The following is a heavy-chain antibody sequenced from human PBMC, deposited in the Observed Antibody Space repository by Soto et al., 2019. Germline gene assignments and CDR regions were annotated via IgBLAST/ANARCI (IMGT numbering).Heavy chain of an antibody. D-gene: IGHD2-21*02. J-gene: IGHJ4*02. V-gene: IGHV4-59*01. CDR2: ISYSGGT. CDR1: GVSISSYH. CDR3: ARRDSPYYLDY. Sequence: QVQLQESGPGLVKPSETLSLTCTVSGVSISSYHWNWIRQPPGQGLEWIGHISYSGGTKYNPSLNSRVTISLDTSANQFSLKLSSVTAADTAVYYCARRDSPYYLDYWGQGTLVTVSP.